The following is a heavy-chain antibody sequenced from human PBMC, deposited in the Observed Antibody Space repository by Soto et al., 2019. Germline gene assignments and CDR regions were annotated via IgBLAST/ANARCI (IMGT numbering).Heavy chain of an antibody. Sequence: EVQVLESGGGLVQPGGSLRLSCATSGFSFSNYRMTWVRQAPGKGLEWVSTIPARGNKKYYAVSVKGRFTVSRDNSKKTLYLKMKTLGAEATAIYYCTKYALNGTPTPAAFERWGQGTPVTVSP. CDR3: TKYALNGTPTPAAFER. CDR1: GFSFSNYR. D-gene: IGHD2-15*01. CDR2: IPARGNKK. V-gene: IGHV3-23*01. J-gene: IGHJ4*02.